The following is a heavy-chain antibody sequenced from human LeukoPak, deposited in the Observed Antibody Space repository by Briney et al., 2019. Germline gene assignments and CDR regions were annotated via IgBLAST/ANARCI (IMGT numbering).Heavy chain of an antibody. J-gene: IGHJ4*02. D-gene: IGHD3-22*01. Sequence: GGSLRLSCAASGFTFSSYAMSWVRQAPGKGLEWVAAISGIGGSTYYAYSVKGRFTISIDNSKNTLYLQMNSLRAEDTAVYYCAKDVPYDSSGYPYYFDYWGQGTLVTVSS. CDR2: ISGIGGST. V-gene: IGHV3-23*01. CDR1: GFTFSSYA. CDR3: AKDVPYDSSGYPYYFDY.